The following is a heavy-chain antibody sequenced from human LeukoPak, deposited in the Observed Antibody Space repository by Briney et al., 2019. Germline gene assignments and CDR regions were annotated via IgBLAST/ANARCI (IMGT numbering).Heavy chain of an antibody. CDR3: AREKLDKTFYDYVWQIYKYEEYFDY. J-gene: IGHJ4*02. D-gene: IGHD3-16*01. Sequence: ASVRIAGKAYGYNRNDHYIHWVRQPTGKGLEYMGRINPASSVTNDAQKFQGRVIMTRDTSISTAYMELSRLRTGLATLYFFAREKLDKTFYDYVWQIYKYEEYFDYWGQGTLVTVSS. CDR1: GYNRNDHY. V-gene: IGHV1-2*06. CDR2: INPASSVT.